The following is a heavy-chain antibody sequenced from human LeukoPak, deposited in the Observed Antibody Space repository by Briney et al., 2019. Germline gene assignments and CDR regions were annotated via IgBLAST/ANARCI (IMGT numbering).Heavy chain of an antibody. V-gene: IGHV4-34*01. J-gene: IGHJ4*02. CDR1: GGSFSGYY. D-gene: IGHD2-2*01. Sequence: SETLSLTCAVYGGSFSGYYWSWIRQPPGKGLEWIGEINHSGSTNYIPSLKSRVTISVDTSKNQFSLKLSSVTAADTAVYYCALLGYCSSTSCRFDYWGQGTLVTVSS. CDR3: ALLGYCSSTSCRFDY. CDR2: INHSGST.